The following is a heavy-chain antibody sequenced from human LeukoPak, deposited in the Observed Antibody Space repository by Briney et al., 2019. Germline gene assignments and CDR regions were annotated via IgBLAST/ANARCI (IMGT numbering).Heavy chain of an antibody. D-gene: IGHD2-15*01. CDR2: IYHSGST. V-gene: IGHV4-38-2*02. CDR3: ARGDIVVVVATTELNFDY. CDR1: GYSISSGHY. Sequence: SETLSLTCTVSGYSISSGHYWGWIRQPPGKGLEWIGSIYHSGSTYYNPSLKSRVTISVDTSKNQFSLKLSSVTAADTAVYYCARGDIVVVVATTELNFDYWGQGTLVTVSS. J-gene: IGHJ4*02.